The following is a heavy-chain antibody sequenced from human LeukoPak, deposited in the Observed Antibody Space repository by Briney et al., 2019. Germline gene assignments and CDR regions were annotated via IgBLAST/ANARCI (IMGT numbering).Heavy chain of an antibody. V-gene: IGHV4-31*03. CDR2: IYYSGST. CDR1: GGFISSGGYY. CDR3: VRDGRSGGIDY. J-gene: IGHJ4*02. Sequence: SQTLSLTCTVSGGFISSGGYYWSWIRQHPGKGLEWIGYIYYSGSTYYNPSLKSRVTISVDTSKNQFSLKLSSVTAADTAVYYCVRDGRSGGIDYWGQGTLVTVSS. D-gene: IGHD2-15*01.